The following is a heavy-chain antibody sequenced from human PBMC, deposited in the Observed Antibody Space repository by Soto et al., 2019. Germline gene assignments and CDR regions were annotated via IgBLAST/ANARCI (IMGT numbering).Heavy chain of an antibody. CDR3: ARVSNSGYDLGFGY. Sequence: GGSLRLSCAASGFTFSSHWMHWVRQAPGKGLVWVSRINSDGSNTSYADSVKGRFTISRYNAKNTLYMQMNSLRADDTAVYYCARVSNSGYDLGFGYWGQGTLVTVSS. J-gene: IGHJ4*02. CDR2: INSDGSNT. CDR1: GFTFSSHW. D-gene: IGHD5-12*01. V-gene: IGHV3-74*01.